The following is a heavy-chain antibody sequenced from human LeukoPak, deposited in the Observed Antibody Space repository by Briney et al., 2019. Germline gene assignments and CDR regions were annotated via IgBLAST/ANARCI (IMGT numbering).Heavy chain of an antibody. D-gene: IGHD2-15*01. CDR1: GGSTSSYY. CDR2: IYYSGRT. CDR3: ARDSLGYRSGDGCYYD. J-gene: IGHJ4*02. Sequence: SETLSLTCTVSGGSTSSYYWSWIRQSPGNGLEWIGYIYYSGRTKYNPSLQSRVSISKDSSTKQFSLKLRSVTAADTAVYYCARDSLGYRSGDGCYYDWGQGILVTVSS. V-gene: IGHV4-59*01.